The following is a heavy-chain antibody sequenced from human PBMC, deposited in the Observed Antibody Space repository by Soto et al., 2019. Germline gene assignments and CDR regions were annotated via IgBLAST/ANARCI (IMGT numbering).Heavy chain of an antibody. CDR1: GFSFSSFA. CDR2: IGDSGAST. Sequence: EVLLLESGGGLVQPGGSLRLSCEASGFSFSSFAMNWVRQAPGKGLEWVSAIGDSGASTYYADSVKGRFTISRDNSRNTLYLQLNSLRAVDMAVYYCAKGVELDVWGNGTTVTVSS. CDR3: AKGVELDV. V-gene: IGHV3-23*01. J-gene: IGHJ6*04. D-gene: IGHD1-26*01.